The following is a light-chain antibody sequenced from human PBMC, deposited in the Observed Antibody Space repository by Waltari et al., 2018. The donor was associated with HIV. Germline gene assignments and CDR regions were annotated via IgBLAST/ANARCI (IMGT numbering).Light chain of an antibody. V-gene: IGLV2-14*03. CDR3: SSYMDYGTLV. Sequence: QSDLTQPASVSGSPGQSVTISCTGTAAVIGGSNSVSWYQHHPGKAPKLIIFHVSNRPTVISSRFSGSKSGNTASLTISGLQTEDEADFYCSSYMDYGTLVFGGGTKLTVL. CDR1: AAVIGGSNS. J-gene: IGLJ3*02. CDR2: HVS.